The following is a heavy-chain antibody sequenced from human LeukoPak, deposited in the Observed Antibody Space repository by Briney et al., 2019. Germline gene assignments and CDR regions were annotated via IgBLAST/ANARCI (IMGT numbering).Heavy chain of an antibody. CDR2: IYYSGST. J-gene: IGHJ4*02. CDR3: ARGYDILTGYSFDY. V-gene: IGHV4-59*01. CDR1: GGSISSYD. D-gene: IGHD3-9*01. Sequence: PSETLSLTCTVSGGSISSYDWSWIRQPPGKGLEWIGYIYYSGSTNYNPSLKSRVTISVDTSKNQFSLKLSSVTAADTAVYYCARGYDILTGYSFDYWGQGTLVTVSS.